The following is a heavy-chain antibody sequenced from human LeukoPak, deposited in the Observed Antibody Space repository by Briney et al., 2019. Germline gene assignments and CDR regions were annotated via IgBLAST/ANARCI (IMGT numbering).Heavy chain of an antibody. CDR2: IYTSGST. D-gene: IGHD5-18*01. CDR1: GVSISSGSYY. CDR3: ARLRGYSYGYLDY. V-gene: IGHV4-61*02. J-gene: IGHJ4*02. Sequence: PSETLSLTCTVSGVSISSGSYYWSWIRQPAGKGLEWIGRIYTSGSTNYNPSLKSRVAISVDTSKNQFSLKLSSVTAADTAVYYCARLRGYSYGYLDYWGQGTLVTVSS.